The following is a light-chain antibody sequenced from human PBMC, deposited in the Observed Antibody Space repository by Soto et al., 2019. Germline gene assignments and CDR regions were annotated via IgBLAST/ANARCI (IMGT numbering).Light chain of an antibody. Sequence: DIQMTQYTSNPFGYVGDRVTITCRASQSISSWLAWYQQQPGKAPTLLIYKASSLESGVPSRFSGIASATEFTPTLRSLHPDEFATDDCQQYNSYWTFGQVTKV. CDR1: QSISSW. J-gene: IGKJ1*01. CDR2: KAS. V-gene: IGKV1-5*03. CDR3: QQYNSYWT.